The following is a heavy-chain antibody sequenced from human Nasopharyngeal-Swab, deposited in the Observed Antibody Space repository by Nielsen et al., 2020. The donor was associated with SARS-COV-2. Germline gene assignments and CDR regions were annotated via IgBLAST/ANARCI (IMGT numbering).Heavy chain of an antibody. D-gene: IGHD2-2*01. CDR3: AKDLNSEGYCSSTSCYVLDYYGMDV. V-gene: IGHV3-23*01. Sequence: GGSLRLSCAASGFTFSSYAMSWVRQAPGKGLEWVSAISGSGGSTYYADSVKGRSTISRDNSKNTLYLQMNSLRAEDTAVYYCAKDLNSEGYCSSTSCYVLDYYGMDVWGQGTTVTVSS. CDR2: ISGSGGST. CDR1: GFTFSSYA. J-gene: IGHJ6*02.